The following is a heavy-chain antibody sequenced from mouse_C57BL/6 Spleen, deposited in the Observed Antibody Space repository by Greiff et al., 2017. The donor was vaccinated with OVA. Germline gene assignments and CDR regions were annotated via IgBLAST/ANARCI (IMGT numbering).Heavy chain of an antibody. V-gene: IGHV1-15*01. CDR2: IDPETGGT. CDR1: GYTFTDYE. D-gene: IGHD1-1*01. CDR3: TREITTVVATDAMDY. J-gene: IGHJ4*01. Sequence: QVQLQQSGAELVRPGASVTLSCKASGYTFTDYEMHWVKQTPVHGLEWIGAIDPETGGTAYNQKFKGKAILTADKSSSADYMGLRSLTSEDSAVYYCTREITTVVATDAMDYWGQGTSVTVSS.